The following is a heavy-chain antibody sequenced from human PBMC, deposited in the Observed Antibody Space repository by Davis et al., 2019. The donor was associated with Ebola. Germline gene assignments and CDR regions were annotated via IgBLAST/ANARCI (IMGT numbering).Heavy chain of an antibody. CDR1: GYSFTNFW. V-gene: IGHV5-51*01. D-gene: IGHD3-22*01. Sequence: GESLKISCQGSGYSFTNFWIAWVRQMPGKGLEWMGIIYPGDTDVTYSPSVQGPVTISVDKSVNTAYLQWKSLKASDTAVYYCARPSSGYEASFDYWGQGTLVAVSS. CDR3: ARPSSGYEASFDY. CDR2: IYPGDTDV. J-gene: IGHJ4*02.